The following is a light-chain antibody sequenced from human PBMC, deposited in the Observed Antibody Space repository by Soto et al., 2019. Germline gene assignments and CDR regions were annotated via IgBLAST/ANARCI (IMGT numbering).Light chain of an antibody. V-gene: IGLV2-14*01. Sequence: QSALTQPASVSGSPGQSTTISCTGTSSDVGGYNYVSWYQQHPGKAPKLMIYEVSNRPSGVSNRFSGSKSGNTASLTISGLHAEDEADYYCSSYTSRSTLDYVFGSGTKLTVL. J-gene: IGLJ1*01. CDR1: SSDVGGYNY. CDR2: EVS. CDR3: SSYTSRSTLDYV.